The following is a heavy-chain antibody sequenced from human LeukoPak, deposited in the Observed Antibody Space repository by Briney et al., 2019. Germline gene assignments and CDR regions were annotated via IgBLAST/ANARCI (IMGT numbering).Heavy chain of an antibody. Sequence: SETLSLTCAVYGGSFSGYYWSWIRQPPGKGLEWIGEINHSGSTNYNPSLKSRVTISVDTSKNQFSLKLSSVTAADTAVYYCAGGYCSGGSCYYRNWFDPWGQGTLVTVSS. CDR3: AGGYCSGGSCYYRNWFDP. D-gene: IGHD2-15*01. V-gene: IGHV4-34*01. CDR1: GGSFSGYY. CDR2: INHSGST. J-gene: IGHJ5*02.